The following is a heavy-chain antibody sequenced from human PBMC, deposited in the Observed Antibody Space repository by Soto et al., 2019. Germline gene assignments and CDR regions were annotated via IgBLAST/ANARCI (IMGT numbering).Heavy chain of an antibody. D-gene: IGHD3-10*01. CDR3: VADLPGVRTNGGVAY. V-gene: IGHV3-15*07. J-gene: IGHJ4*01. CDR2: IKTKVEGGTM. CDR1: GLTLSHAW. Sequence: EVQLVESGGGFVEPGGSLRLSCVGSGLTLSHAWMTWVRQAPGKGLEWVGRIKTKVEGGTMDYAAPVKGRFSVSRDDSENTFYLHMSSLNSEDTAMYYGVADLPGVRTNGGVAYWGHGTLVTVSS.